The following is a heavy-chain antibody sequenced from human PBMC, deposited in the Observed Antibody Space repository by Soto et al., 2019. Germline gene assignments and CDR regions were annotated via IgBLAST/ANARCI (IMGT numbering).Heavy chain of an antibody. J-gene: IGHJ4*02. CDR3: ARDSLASSRDFDY. Sequence: EVQLVESGGGLVQPGGSLRLSCAASGFTFSSYWMHWVRQAPGQGLVWVSRISNDGSSTMYADAVKGRFTISRDNAKNTFYLQINSLRAEDTAVYLCARDSLASSRDFDYWGQGTLVTVSS. V-gene: IGHV3-74*03. CDR2: ISNDGSST. D-gene: IGHD6-13*01. CDR1: GFTFSSYW.